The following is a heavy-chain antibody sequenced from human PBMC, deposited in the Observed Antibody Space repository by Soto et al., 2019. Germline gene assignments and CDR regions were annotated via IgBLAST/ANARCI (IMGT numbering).Heavy chain of an antibody. Sequence: QVQLVQSGAEVKKPGASVKVSCKASGYTFTSYGISWVRQAPGQGLEWMGWISAYNGNTNYAQKLQGRVTMTTDTPTSTDYMELRSLRSDDTAVYYCARWPIAAAGLYYFDYWGQGTLVTGSS. CDR3: ARWPIAAAGLYYFDY. J-gene: IGHJ4*02. V-gene: IGHV1-18*01. CDR2: ISAYNGNT. CDR1: GYTFTSYG. D-gene: IGHD6-13*01.